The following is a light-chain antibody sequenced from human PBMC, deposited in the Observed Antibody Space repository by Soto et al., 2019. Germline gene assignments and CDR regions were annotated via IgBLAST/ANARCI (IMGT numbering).Light chain of an antibody. J-gene: IGKJ4*01. V-gene: IGKV3-11*01. Sequence: EIVLTQSPATLSLSPGERATLSCRASQSVSDYIAWYQQKPGQAPRLLIYDTSNRTTGVPARFSGSGSGTDFTLTISSLEPEDFAVYFCQQRNNWLTFGGGTRVEIK. CDR1: QSVSDY. CDR3: QQRNNWLT. CDR2: DTS.